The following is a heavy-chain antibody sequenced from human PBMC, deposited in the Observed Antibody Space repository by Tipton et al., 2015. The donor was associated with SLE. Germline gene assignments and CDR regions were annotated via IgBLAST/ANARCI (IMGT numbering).Heavy chain of an antibody. Sequence: TLSLTCTVSGDSISGTTYSWAWIRQSPGKGLDWIGSVYYTGTTFYNPSLKSRVTVSADTSRDQFSLKLDSVTAADTALYYCARQYTTVTGYENWGQGTLVTVSS. CDR2: VYYTGTT. J-gene: IGHJ4*02. D-gene: IGHD4-17*01. V-gene: IGHV4-39*07. CDR3: ARQYTTVTGYEN. CDR1: GDSISGTTYS.